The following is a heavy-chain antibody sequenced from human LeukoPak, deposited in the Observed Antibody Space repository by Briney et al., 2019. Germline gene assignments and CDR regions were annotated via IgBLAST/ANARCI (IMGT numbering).Heavy chain of an antibody. D-gene: IGHD3-16*01. CDR1: GASFSSTTYY. CDR2: IYSGGST. J-gene: IGHJ4*02. V-gene: IGHV4-39*01. Sequence: SETLSLTCNVSGASFSSTTYYWAWIRQPPGKGLEWIGSIYSGGSTFYNPSLMGRVTMSVDTSKNQFSLKLNSVTAADTAVYFCARPHHHYDTDTSVTTAFYFDYWGQGTLVTVSS. CDR3: ARPHHHYDTDTSVTTAFYFDY.